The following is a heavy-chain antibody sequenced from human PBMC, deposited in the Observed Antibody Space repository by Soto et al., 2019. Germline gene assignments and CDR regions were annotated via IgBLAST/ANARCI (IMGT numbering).Heavy chain of an antibody. V-gene: IGHV3-48*02. D-gene: IGHD1-1*01. CDR3: AGIKLVFFLCIDVHLYQLSV. Sequence: PGGSLRLSCAASGFTLSNYAVNWVRQAPGKGLEWVSYISSDSRYIYHGDSVKGRFTISRDNARNSVYLQMNSLRDEDTAVYYCAGIKLVFFLCIDVHLYQLSVWGQGTPVPGSS. CDR1: GFTLSNYA. J-gene: IGHJ1*01. CDR2: ISSDSRYI.